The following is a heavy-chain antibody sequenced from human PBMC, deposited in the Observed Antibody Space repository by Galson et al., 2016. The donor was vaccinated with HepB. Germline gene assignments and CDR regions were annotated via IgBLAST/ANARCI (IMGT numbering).Heavy chain of an antibody. Sequence: SETLSLTCNVSSGSISRSYWTWIRQPPGKGLEWIGSIYYSGRTYNNPSLKSRVTMSVDTSKNYFSLKLTSVTAADTAVYYCARQTITAAGDYWGQGTLVTVSS. CDR2: IYYSGRT. D-gene: IGHD6-13*01. CDR3: ARQTITAAGDY. J-gene: IGHJ4*02. CDR1: SGSISRSY. V-gene: IGHV4-59*04.